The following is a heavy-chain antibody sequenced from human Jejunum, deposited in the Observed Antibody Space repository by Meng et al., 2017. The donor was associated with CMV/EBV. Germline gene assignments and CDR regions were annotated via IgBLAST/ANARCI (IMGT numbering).Heavy chain of an antibody. D-gene: IGHD7-27*01. V-gene: IGHV3-23*01. J-gene: IGHJ5*02. Sequence: GFPFSSYAMRWVLQAPGKGLQWVSGISGSTGNTYYADSVKGRFTISRDNSKNTVYLQMNSLRAEDTAVYYCAKDPLGKGGLSWLDPWGQGTLVTVSS. CDR1: GFPFSSYA. CDR2: ISGSTGNT. CDR3: AKDPLGKGGLSWLDP.